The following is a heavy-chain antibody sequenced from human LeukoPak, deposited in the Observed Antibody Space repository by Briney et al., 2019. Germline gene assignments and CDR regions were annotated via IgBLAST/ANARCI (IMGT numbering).Heavy chain of an antibody. D-gene: IGHD5-18*01. J-gene: IGHJ6*03. CDR2: IRYDGSNK. V-gene: IGHV3-30*02. Sequence: GGSLRLSCAASGFTFSSYGMHWVRQAPGKGLEWVAFIRYDGSNKYYADSVKGRFSISRDISKNTLYLQMNSLRAEDTAVYYRAKDSDRGYSYGYYYYYMDVWGKGTTVTVSS. CDR3: AKDSDRGYSYGYYYYYMDV. CDR1: GFTFSSYG.